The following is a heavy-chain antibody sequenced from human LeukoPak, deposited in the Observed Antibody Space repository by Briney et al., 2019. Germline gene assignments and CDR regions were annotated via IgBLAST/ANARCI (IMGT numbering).Heavy chain of an antibody. J-gene: IGHJ5*02. CDR1: GFTFSSYW. V-gene: IGHV3-48*04. Sequence: TGGSLRLSCAASGFTFSSYWMSWVRQAPGKGLEWVSYISSSGSTIYYADSVKGRFTISRDNAKNSLYLQMNSLRAEDTAVYYCARVLYYDSSGYYEGWFDPWGQGTLVTVSS. CDR2: ISSSGSTI. CDR3: ARVLYYDSSGYYEGWFDP. D-gene: IGHD3-22*01.